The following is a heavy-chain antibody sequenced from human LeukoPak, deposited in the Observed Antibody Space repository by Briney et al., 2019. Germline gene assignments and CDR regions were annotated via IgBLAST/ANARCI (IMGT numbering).Heavy chain of an antibody. V-gene: IGHV1-2*02. CDR2: INPNSGGT. D-gene: IGHD6-19*01. Sequence: ASVKVSCKASGYTFTGYHMHWVRQAPGQGLEWMGWINPNSGGTNYAQKFQGRVTMTRDTSISTAYMELSRLRSDDTAVYYCARDEIAVAEGLIYYFDYWGQGTLVTVSS. CDR3: ARDEIAVAEGLIYYFDY. CDR1: GYTFTGYH. J-gene: IGHJ4*02.